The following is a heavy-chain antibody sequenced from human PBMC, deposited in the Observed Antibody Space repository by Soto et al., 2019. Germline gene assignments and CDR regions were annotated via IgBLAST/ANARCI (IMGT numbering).Heavy chain of an antibody. V-gene: IGHV3-23*01. Sequence: GGSLRLSCVASGLTLGSRSISWVRQAPGEGLQWVSTITDTGGDAKYADSVRGRFVISRDNSKKKLYLQMPSLTAEDSAMYFCARGSTDSYPASRRFHFWGRGTLVTVSS. J-gene: IGHJ4*02. CDR2: ITDTGGDA. D-gene: IGHD2-21*01. CDR3: ARGSTDSYPASRRFHF. CDR1: GLTLGSRS.